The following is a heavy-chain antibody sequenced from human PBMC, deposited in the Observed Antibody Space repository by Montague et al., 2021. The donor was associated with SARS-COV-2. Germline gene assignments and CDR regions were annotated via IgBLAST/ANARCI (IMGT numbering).Heavy chain of an antibody. J-gene: IGHJ4*02. D-gene: IGHD5-18*01. Sequence: SLSLSASGFTFSSYALHWVRQAPGKGPEWVAVISYNGRNKQFGDSVKGRATISRDNSKNTLYLQVDSPRTDDTAVYYCAREPKPVGYSYGYTFFDYWGQGTLVTGSS. CDR1: GFTFSSYA. V-gene: IGHV3-30*03. CDR3: AREPKPVGYSYGYTFFDY. CDR2: ISYNGRNK.